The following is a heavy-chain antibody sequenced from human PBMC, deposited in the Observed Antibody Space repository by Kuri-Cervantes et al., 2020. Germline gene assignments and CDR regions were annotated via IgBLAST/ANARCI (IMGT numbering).Heavy chain of an antibody. CDR2: ISAYNGNT. CDR3: ARVPRLQQLVRGFDY. D-gene: IGHD6-13*01. J-gene: IGHJ4*02. V-gene: IGHV1-18*01. Sequence: ASVKVSCKASGYTFTSYGISWVRQAPGQGLEWMGWISAYNGNTNYAQKLQGRVTMTTDTSTSTAYMELSRLRSDDTAVYYCARVPRLQQLVRGFDYWGQGTLVTVSS. CDR1: GYTFTSYG.